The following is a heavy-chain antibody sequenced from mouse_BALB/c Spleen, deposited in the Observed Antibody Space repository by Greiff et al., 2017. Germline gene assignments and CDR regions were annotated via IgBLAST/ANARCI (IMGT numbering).Heavy chain of an antibody. J-gene: IGHJ4*01. CDR3: ARASYGNAMDY. D-gene: IGHD2-10*01. Sequence: EVKLVESGGGLVQPGGSLRLSCATSGFTFTDYYMSWVRQPPGKALEWLGFIRNKANGYTTEYSASVKGRFTISRDNSQSILYLQMNTLRAEDSATYYCARASYGNAMDYWGQGTSVTVSS. V-gene: IGHV7-3*02. CDR1: GFTFTDYY. CDR2: IRNKANGYTT.